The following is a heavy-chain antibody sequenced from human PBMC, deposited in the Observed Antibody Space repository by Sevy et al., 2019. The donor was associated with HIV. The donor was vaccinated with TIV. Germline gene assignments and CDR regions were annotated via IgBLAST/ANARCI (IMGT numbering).Heavy chain of an antibody. CDR3: AKDLLPYGSGSYPLDY. V-gene: IGHV3-9*01. Sequence: GGSLRLSCAASGFRFEDYGMHWVRRAPGKGLEWVSGIGWNSGSVGYAVSVKGRFTISRDNAKNLLYLQMNCLTSEDTALYYCAKDLLPYGSGSYPLDYWGQGTVVTVSS. D-gene: IGHD3-10*01. CDR2: IGWNSGSV. CDR1: GFRFEDYG. J-gene: IGHJ4*02.